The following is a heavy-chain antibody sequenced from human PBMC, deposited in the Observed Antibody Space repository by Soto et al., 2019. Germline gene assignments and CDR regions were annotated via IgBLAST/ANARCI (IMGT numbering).Heavy chain of an antibody. CDR1: GFTFSSYA. J-gene: IGHJ5*02. Sequence: GGSLRLSCAASGFTFSSYAMSWVRQAPGKGLEWVSAISGSGGSTYYADTVKGRFTISRDNSKNTLYLQLNSLRAEDTAEYFFAIRPGGSHPQRLNWFDPWGQGTLVTVSS. CDR3: AIRPGGSHPQRLNWFDP. D-gene: IGHD2-15*01. CDR2: ISGSGGST. V-gene: IGHV3-23*01.